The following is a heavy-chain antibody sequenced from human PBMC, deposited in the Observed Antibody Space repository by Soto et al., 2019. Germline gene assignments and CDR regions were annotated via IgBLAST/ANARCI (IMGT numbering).Heavy chain of an antibody. V-gene: IGHV3-23*01. Sequence: GGSLRLSCAASGLTFSTYAMTWVRQAPGKGLEWVSAISGSGGTTYYADSVKGRFTISRDHSKNTLYLQMNSLRAEDTVIYYCARAYSSSSGKNAFDFWGQGTMVTVSS. CDR1: GLTFSTYA. J-gene: IGHJ3*01. D-gene: IGHD6-13*01. CDR3: ARAYSSSSGKNAFDF. CDR2: ISGSGGTT.